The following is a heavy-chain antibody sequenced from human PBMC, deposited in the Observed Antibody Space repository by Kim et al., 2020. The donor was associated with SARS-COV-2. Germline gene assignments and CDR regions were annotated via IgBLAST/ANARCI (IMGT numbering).Heavy chain of an antibody. CDR2: IFPGDSVT. CDR1: GYSFTNYW. Sequence: GESLKISCKGSGYSFTNYWIGWVRQMPGKGLEWMGIIFPGDSVTRYSPSFQAQVTISADKSFTTAYVQWRSLKASDSAMYYCARQGPDGVDYWGQGTMVTVSS. J-gene: IGHJ4*02. V-gene: IGHV5-51*01. D-gene: IGHD2-8*01. CDR3: ARQGPDGVDY.